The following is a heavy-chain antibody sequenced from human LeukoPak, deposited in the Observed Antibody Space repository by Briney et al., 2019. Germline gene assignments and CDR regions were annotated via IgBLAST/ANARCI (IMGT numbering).Heavy chain of an antibody. CDR2: IYYSGST. CDR3: ARIKFDYGDHPGAFDI. CDR1: GGSISSYY. D-gene: IGHD4-17*01. Sequence: SETLSLTCTVSGGSISSYYWSWIRQPPGKGLEWIGYIYYSGSTNYNPSLKSRVTISVDTSKNQFSLKLSSVTAADTAVYYCARIKFDYGDHPGAFDIWGQGTMVTVSS. V-gene: IGHV4-59*01. J-gene: IGHJ3*02.